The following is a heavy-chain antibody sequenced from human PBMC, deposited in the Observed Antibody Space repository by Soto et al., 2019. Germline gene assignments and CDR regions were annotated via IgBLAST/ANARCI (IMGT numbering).Heavy chain of an antibody. D-gene: IGHD3-9*01. CDR3: ATSYDTGFDP. Sequence: QLQLTQSGGEARKPGASVRVSCAASGYKFSTYAISWLRQAPGQGLEWMGLITPNSGYTNYAQKFQGRLILTTDIPSSTAYMELTSLRYVDTAIYYCATSYDTGFDPWGQGTLVSVS. J-gene: IGHJ5*02. V-gene: IGHV1-18*01. CDR1: GYKFSTYA. CDR2: ITPNSGYT.